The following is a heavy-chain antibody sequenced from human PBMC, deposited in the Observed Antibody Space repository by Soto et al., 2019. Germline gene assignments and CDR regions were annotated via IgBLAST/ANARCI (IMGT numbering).Heavy chain of an antibody. CDR2: IYYSGST. CDR1: GGSISSSSYY. Sequence: PSETLSLTCTVSGGSISSSSYYWGWIRQPPGKGLEWIGSIYYSGSTYYNPSLKSRVTISVDTSKNQFSLKLSSVTAADTAVYYCARSGYYGMDVWGQGTTVTVSS. CDR3: ARSGYYGMDV. D-gene: IGHD3-3*01. J-gene: IGHJ6*02. V-gene: IGHV4-39*01.